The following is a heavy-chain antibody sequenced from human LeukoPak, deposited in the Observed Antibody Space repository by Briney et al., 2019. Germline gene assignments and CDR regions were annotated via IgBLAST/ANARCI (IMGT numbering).Heavy chain of an antibody. D-gene: IGHD2-21*02. CDR3: ARSYCGGDCSLYYFDY. CDR2: IYPGDSDT. Sequence: GESLKISCKGSGYSFTSYWIGWVRQMPGKGLEWMGIIYPGDSDTRYSPSFQGQVTISADKSISTAYLQWSSLKASDTAMYYCARSYCGGDCSLYYFDYWGQGTLATVSS. J-gene: IGHJ4*02. CDR1: GYSFTSYW. V-gene: IGHV5-51*01.